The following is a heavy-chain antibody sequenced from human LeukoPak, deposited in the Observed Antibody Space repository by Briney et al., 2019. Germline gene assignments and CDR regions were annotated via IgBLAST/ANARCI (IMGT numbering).Heavy chain of an antibody. CDR2: ISAYNGNT. D-gene: IGHD3-10*01. Sequence: GASVKVSCKASGYTFTSYGISWVRQAPGQGLEWMGWISAYNGNTNYAQKLQGRVTMTTDTSTSTAYMELRSLRSDDTAVYYCARVGTALWFGESQRENYFDYWGQGTLVTVSS. J-gene: IGHJ4*02. CDR1: GYTFTSYG. CDR3: ARVGTALWFGESQRENYFDY. V-gene: IGHV1-18*01.